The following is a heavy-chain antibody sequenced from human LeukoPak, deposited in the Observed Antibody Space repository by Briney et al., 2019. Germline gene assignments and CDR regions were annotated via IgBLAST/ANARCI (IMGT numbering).Heavy chain of an antibody. CDR2: IRYDGSNK. CDR3: AKDRGSTATIFRFDY. D-gene: IGHD4-17*01. Sequence: PGGSLRLSCAASGFTFSGYGMHWVRQAPGKGLEWVAFIRYDGSNKYYADSVKGRFTISRDNSKNTVYLQMNSLRAEDTAVYYCAKDRGSTATIFRFDYWGQGAQVTVSS. J-gene: IGHJ4*02. V-gene: IGHV3-30*02. CDR1: GFTFSGYG.